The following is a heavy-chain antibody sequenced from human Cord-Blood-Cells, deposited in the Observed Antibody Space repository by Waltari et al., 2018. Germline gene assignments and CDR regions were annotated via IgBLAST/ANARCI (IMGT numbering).Heavy chain of an antibody. CDR1: GGSISSYY. Sequence: QVQLQESGPGLVKPSETLSLTCTVSGGSISSYYWSWIRQPPGKGLEWIGYIYYSGSTNCTPSLKSRVTISVDTSKNQFSLKLSSVTAADTAVYYCARYYGDYYFDYWGQGTLVTVSS. CDR3: ARYYGDYYFDY. CDR2: IYYSGST. D-gene: IGHD4-17*01. J-gene: IGHJ4*02. V-gene: IGHV4-59*01.